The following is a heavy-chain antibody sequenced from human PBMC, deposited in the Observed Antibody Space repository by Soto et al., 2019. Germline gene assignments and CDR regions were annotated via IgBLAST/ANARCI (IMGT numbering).Heavy chain of an antibody. D-gene: IGHD3-10*02. CDR1: GFILSDCA. J-gene: IGHJ6*03. Sequence: EVQLVESGGGLVQPGGSLRLSCATSGFILSDCAMNWVRQAPGKGLVWVSYFSSSSSVIDYADSVKGRFTVSRDNARNSVCLQMSRLRDEDTAVYYCARGLRSGSSWYYYMDVWGKGSTVTVSS. CDR3: ARGLRSGSSWYYYMDV. CDR2: FSSSSSVI. V-gene: IGHV3-48*02.